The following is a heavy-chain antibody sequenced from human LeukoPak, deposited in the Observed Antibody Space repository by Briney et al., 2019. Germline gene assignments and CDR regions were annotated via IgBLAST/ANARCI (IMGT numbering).Heavy chain of an antibody. CDR2: INPSGGST. D-gene: IGHD1-26*01. V-gene: IGHV1-46*01. Sequence: GASVKVSCKASGYTFTSYCMHWVRQAPGQGLEWMGIINPSGGSTSYAQKFQGRVTMTRDTSTSTVYMELSSLRSEDTAVYYCARVREVGATIGAFDIWGQGTMVTVSS. J-gene: IGHJ3*02. CDR3: ARVREVGATIGAFDI. CDR1: GYTFTSYC.